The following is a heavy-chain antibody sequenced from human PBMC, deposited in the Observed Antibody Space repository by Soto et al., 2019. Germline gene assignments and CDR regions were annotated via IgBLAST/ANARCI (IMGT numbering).Heavy chain of an antibody. Sequence: ASVKVSCKASGYTFTSYDINWVRQATGQGLEWMGWMNPNSGNTGYAQKFQGRVTMTRNTSISTAYMELSSLRSEDTAVYYCARASTVTTARYYYYVMDVWGQGTTVTVSS. V-gene: IGHV1-8*01. D-gene: IGHD4-17*01. CDR3: ARASTVTTARYYYYVMDV. CDR1: GYTFTSYD. J-gene: IGHJ6*02. CDR2: MNPNSGNT.